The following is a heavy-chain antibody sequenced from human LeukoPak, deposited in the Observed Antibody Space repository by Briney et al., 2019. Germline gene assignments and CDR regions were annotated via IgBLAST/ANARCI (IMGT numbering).Heavy chain of an antibody. Sequence: SETLSLTCAVYGGPFSGYYWSWIRQPPGKGLEWIGEINHSGSTNYNPSLKSRVTISVDTSKNQFSLKLSSVTAADTAVYYCARVEGDGYNFHWGQGTLVTVSS. J-gene: IGHJ4*02. CDR2: INHSGST. CDR1: GGPFSGYY. V-gene: IGHV4-34*01. CDR3: ARVEGDGYNFH. D-gene: IGHD5-24*01.